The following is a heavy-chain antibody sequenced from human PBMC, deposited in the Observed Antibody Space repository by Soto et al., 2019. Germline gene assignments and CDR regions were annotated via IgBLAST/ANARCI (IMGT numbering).Heavy chain of an antibody. J-gene: IGHJ6*03. V-gene: IGHV3-7*01. D-gene: IGHD1-26*01. CDR3: ARAITWDKYYYRDV. CDR1: GFTFSNYW. Sequence: EVQLVESGGGLVQRGGSLRLSCAASGFTFSNYWMSWVRQAPGKGLEWVDNINQDGSEKYYVDSVEGRFTISRDNAKNSLYLQMNSLRAEDTAVYYCARAITWDKYYYRDVWGKGTTVTVSS. CDR2: INQDGSEK.